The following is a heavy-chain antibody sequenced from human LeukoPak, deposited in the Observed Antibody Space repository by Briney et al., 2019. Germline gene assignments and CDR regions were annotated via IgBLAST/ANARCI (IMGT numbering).Heavy chain of an antibody. CDR3: ARRNTVTVAFDY. V-gene: IGHV4-59*01. CDR2: IYYSGST. CDR1: GGSISSYY. J-gene: IGHJ4*02. D-gene: IGHD4-11*01. Sequence: SETLSLTCTVSGGSISSYYWSWIRQPPGKGLEWIGYIYYSGSTNYNPSLKSRVTISVDTSKNQFSLKLSSVTAADTAVYYCARRNTVTVAFDYWGQGTLVTVSS.